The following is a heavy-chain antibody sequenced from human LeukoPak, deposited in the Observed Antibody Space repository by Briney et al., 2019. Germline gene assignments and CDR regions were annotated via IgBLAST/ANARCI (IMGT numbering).Heavy chain of an antibody. CDR1: GFTFSSYA. Sequence: GGSLRLSCAASGFTFSSYAMSWVRQAPGKGLEWVSAISGSGGSTYYADSVKGRFTISRDNSKNTLYLQMNSLRAEDAAVYYCAKDPYSSGSSGYWGQGTLVTVSS. CDR3: AKDPYSSGSSGY. CDR2: ISGSGGST. V-gene: IGHV3-23*01. D-gene: IGHD6-19*01. J-gene: IGHJ4*02.